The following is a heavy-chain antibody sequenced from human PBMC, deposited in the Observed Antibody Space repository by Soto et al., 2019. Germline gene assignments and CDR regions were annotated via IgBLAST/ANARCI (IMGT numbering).Heavy chain of an antibody. CDR1: GFTFSSYG. D-gene: IGHD1-1*01. CDR3: AKSVQFGWSDGMDV. V-gene: IGHV3-30*18. Sequence: QVQLVESGGGVVQPGRSLRLSCAASGFTFSSYGMHWVRQAPGKGLEWVAVISYDGSNKYYADSVKGRFTISRDNYXNTLYLQMNSLRAEDTAVYYCAKSVQFGWSDGMDVWGQGTTVTVSS. J-gene: IGHJ6*02. CDR2: ISYDGSNK.